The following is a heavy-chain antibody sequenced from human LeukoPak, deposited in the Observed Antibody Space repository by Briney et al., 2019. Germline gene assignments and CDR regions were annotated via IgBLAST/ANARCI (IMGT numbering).Heavy chain of an antibody. Sequence: GGSLRLSCAASRFTFSSYWMHWVRQVPGKGLVWVSRIDSDGSSTSYADSVKGRFTISRDNAKNTVYLQMNSLRAEDTAVYYCARVNYGDYVTWGQGTLVTVSS. CDR2: IDSDGSST. V-gene: IGHV3-74*01. J-gene: IGHJ5*02. CDR1: RFTFSSYW. CDR3: ARVNYGDYVT. D-gene: IGHD4-17*01.